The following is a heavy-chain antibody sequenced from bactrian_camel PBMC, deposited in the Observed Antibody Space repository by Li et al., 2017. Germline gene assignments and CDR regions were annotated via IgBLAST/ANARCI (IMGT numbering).Heavy chain of an antibody. V-gene: IGHV3S53*01. J-gene: IGHJ4*01. Sequence: HVQLVESGGGSVQAGGSLRLSCAASTGTFRSACMGWIRQVSGKEREGVASIDSDGETTYADSVKGRFTISRDNAKNSAYLQMNSLKLEDTAMYYCAADFGPYCSGSYLARRANFEGQGTQVTV. D-gene: IGHD2*01. CDR1: TGTFRSAC. CDR2: IDSDGET.